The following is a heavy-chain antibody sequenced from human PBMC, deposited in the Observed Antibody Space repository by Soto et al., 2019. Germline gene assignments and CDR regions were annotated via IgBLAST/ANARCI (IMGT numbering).Heavy chain of an antibody. CDR3: ARGNWGFDY. Sequence: SQTRSLTYALSGDSVSSNTAVWNWIRQSPSRGLEWLGRTYYRSKWYNDYALSVKSRITIDPDTSKNQFSLQLNSVTPDATAVYYCARGNWGFDYWGQGTLVTVSS. J-gene: IGHJ4*02. CDR1: GDSVSSNTAV. V-gene: IGHV6-1*01. D-gene: IGHD7-27*01. CDR2: TYYRSKWYN.